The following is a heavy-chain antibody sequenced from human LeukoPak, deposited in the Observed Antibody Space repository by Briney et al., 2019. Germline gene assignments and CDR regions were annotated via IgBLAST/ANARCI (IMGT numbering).Heavy chain of an antibody. D-gene: IGHD1-7*01. CDR1: GYSFNNLW. J-gene: IGHJ3*02. V-gene: IGHV5-51*01. CDR2: IYPYDSDT. CDR3: ARRRSGTGDAFDI. Sequence: GESLNIPCKGSGYSFNNLWIGCVRQMPGRGLEWMGIIYPYDSDTRYGPSFQGQVTISADRSISTAYLQWSSLKASDTAMYYCARRRSGTGDAFDIWGQGTMVSVSS.